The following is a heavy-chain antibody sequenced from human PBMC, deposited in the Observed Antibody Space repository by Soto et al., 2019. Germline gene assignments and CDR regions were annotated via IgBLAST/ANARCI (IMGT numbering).Heavy chain of an antibody. CDR2: IYYSGST. Sequence: SETLSLTCTVSGGSISSYYWSWIRQPPGKGLEWIGYIYYSGSTNYNPSLKSRVTISVDTSKNQFSLKLSSVTAADTAVYYCARVIWFGELLRFDPWGPGTLVTVSS. CDR3: ARVIWFGELLRFDP. CDR1: GGSISSYY. D-gene: IGHD3-10*01. J-gene: IGHJ5*02. V-gene: IGHV4-59*01.